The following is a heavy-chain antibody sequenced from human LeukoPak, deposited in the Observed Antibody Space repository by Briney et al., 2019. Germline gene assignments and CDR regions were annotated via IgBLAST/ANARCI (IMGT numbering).Heavy chain of an antibody. Sequence: SETLSLTCTVSGVSISSYYWSWIRQPPGKGLEWIGYIYYSGSTNYNPSLKSRVTISVDTSKNKFSLKLSSVTAADTAVYYCARGYCSGGSCYDAFDIWGQGTMVTVSS. CDR2: IYYSGST. D-gene: IGHD2-15*01. CDR1: GVSISSYY. CDR3: ARGYCSGGSCYDAFDI. V-gene: IGHV4-59*01. J-gene: IGHJ3*02.